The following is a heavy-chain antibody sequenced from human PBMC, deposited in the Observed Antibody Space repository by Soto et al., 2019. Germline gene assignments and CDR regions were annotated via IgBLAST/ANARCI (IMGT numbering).Heavy chain of an antibody. CDR1: GGSISSYY. D-gene: IGHD5-12*01. CDR2: IYYSGST. CDR3: ASFCGYLKAVVY. V-gene: IGHV4-59*01. Sequence: PSETLSLTCTVSGGSISSYYWSWIRQPPGKGLGWIGYIYYSGSTNYNPSLKSRVTISVDTSKNQFSLKLSSVTAADTAVYYCASFCGYLKAVVYWGQGTLVTVSS. J-gene: IGHJ4*02.